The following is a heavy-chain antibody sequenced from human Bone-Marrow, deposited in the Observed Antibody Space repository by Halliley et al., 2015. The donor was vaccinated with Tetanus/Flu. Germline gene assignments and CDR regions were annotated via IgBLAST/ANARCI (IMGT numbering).Heavy chain of an antibody. CDR1: GFTFSSYT. CDR3: AGGPIGVRSYYYFGMDV. D-gene: IGHD6-6*01. CDR2: ISSRGAFI. V-gene: IGHV3-21*01. Sequence: SLRLSCAASGFTFSSYTMNWVRQAPGKGLEWVSSISSRGAFIQYADSMEGRFTISRDNARNTLYLQMNSLRAEDTAVYHCAGGPIGVRSYYYFGMDVWGQGTTVTVSS. J-gene: IGHJ6*02.